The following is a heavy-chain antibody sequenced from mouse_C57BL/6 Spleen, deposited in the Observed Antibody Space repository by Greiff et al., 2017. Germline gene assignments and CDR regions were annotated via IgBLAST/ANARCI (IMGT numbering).Heavy chain of an antibody. V-gene: IGHV2-4*01. CDR3: AKKGYYYGSSYGYFDV. Sequence: VQLQQSGPGLVQPSQRLSIPCTVSGFSLTSYGVHWVRQPPGKGLEWLGVIWSGGSTDYTAAFISRLSISKDNSKSQVFFKMNSLQADDTAIYYCAKKGYYYGSSYGYFDVWGTGTTVTVSS. CDR1: GFSLTSYG. J-gene: IGHJ1*03. CDR2: IWSGGST. D-gene: IGHD1-1*01.